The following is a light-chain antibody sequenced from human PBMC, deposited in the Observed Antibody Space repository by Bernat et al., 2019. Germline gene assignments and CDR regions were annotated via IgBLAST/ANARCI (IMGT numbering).Light chain of an antibody. V-gene: IGLV2-14*03. CDR1: SSDVGGYKY. CDR3: VAYTATAVR. Sequence: QSALTQPASVSGSPGQSITISCTGTSSDVGGYKYVSWYQHHPGKAPKLIIYDVSNRPSGVSTRFSASKSGNSASLTISGLQAEDEADYYCVAYTATAVRFGGGTKLTVL. J-gene: IGLJ2*01. CDR2: DVS.